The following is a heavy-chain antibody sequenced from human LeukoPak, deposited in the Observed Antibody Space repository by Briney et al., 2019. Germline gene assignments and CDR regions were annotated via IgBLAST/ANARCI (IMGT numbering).Heavy chain of an antibody. V-gene: IGHV4-59*12. CDR2: IYYSGST. J-gene: IGHJ4*02. Sequence: SETLSLTCTVSGGSISSYYWSWIRQPPGKGLEWIGYIYYSGSTYYSPSLESRVTISVDTSKNQFSLKLSSVTAADTAVYFCAREGHSSTWDLDYWGQGTLVTVSS. CDR3: AREGHSSTWDLDY. CDR1: GGSISSYY. D-gene: IGHD6-13*01.